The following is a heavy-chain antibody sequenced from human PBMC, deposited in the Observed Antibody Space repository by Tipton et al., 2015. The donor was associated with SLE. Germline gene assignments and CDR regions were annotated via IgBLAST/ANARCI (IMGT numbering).Heavy chain of an antibody. CDR1: GFTFSIYS. CDR3: AKGLRYFGY. J-gene: IGHJ4*02. D-gene: IGHD3-9*01. CDR2: IYSGIGT. V-gene: IGHV3-23*03. Sequence: SLRLSCAASGFTFSIYSMSWVRQAPGKGLEWVSVIYSGIGTYYADSVKGRFTISRDNSKDTLYLQMNSLRAEDTAVYYCAKGLRYFGYWGQGTLVTVSS.